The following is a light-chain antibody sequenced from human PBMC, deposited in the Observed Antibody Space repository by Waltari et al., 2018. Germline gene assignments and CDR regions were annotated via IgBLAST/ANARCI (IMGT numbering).Light chain of an antibody. J-gene: IGKJ1*01. CDR2: GAS. Sequence: DIQMTQFPSAVSASVGDRVTMTCRASQGISNWLAWYQQKPGKAPKLLIYGASILQTGVPSRFSAGGSGTDVTLTISNLQPDDVATYFCRQGNRFPQTFGQGTKVEVK. CDR1: QGISNW. CDR3: RQGNRFPQT. V-gene: IGKV1-12*01.